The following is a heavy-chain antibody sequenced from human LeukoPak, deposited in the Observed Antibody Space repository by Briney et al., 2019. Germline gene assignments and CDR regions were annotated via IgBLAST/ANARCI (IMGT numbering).Heavy chain of an antibody. CDR1: GGPISSYH. V-gene: IGHV4-59*08. CDR2: LYYSGTT. CDR3: AGRCRFGLDV. Sequence: SEPLSLSCTVSGGPISSYHWSWIRQPPGKGLEWIGYLYYSGTTNYNPSLKSRLTISVHTSKNQCSLKLSAMTAADTAVYYCAGRCRFGLDVWGQGTTVTVSS. J-gene: IGHJ6*02.